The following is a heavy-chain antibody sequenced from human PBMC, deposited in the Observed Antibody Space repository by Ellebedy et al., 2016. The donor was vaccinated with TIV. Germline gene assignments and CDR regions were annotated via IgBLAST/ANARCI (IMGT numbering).Heavy chain of an antibody. D-gene: IGHD3-10*01. CDR3: ARVYGSGSYYNY. CDR1: GGTLSNYG. Sequence: AASVKVSCKASGGTLSNYGISWVRQAPGQGLEWMGGIIPMFGATNYAQKFQGRVTMTTDTSTSTAYMELRSLRSDDTAVYYCARVYGSGSYYNYWGQGTLVTVSS. J-gene: IGHJ4*02. V-gene: IGHV1-69*05. CDR2: IIPMFGAT.